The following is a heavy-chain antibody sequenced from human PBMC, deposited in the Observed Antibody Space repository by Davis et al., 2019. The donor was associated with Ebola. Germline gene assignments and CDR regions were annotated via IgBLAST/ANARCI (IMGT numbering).Heavy chain of an antibody. Sequence: GESLKISCAVSGFTFSNYWMSWVRQAPGKGLEWVANIKQDGSEKYYVDSVKGRFTISRDNAKNSLYLQMNSLRAEDTAVYYCARKSTFFDYWGQGTRVTVSS. V-gene: IGHV3-7*03. CDR2: IKQDGSEK. CDR3: ARKSTFFDY. J-gene: IGHJ4*02. CDR1: GFTFSNYW. D-gene: IGHD3-16*01.